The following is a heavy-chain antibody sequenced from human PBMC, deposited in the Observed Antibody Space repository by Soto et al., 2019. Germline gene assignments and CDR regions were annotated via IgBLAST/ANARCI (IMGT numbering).Heavy chain of an antibody. D-gene: IGHD2-2*01. CDR1: GFTFSSYA. J-gene: IGHJ2*01. Sequence: GGSLRLSCAASGFTFSSYAMHWVRQAPGKGLEYVSAISSNGGSTYYADSVKGRFTISRDNSKNTLYLQMGSLGAEDMAVYYCARQGSSPTDPYWYFDLWGRGTLVTVSS. V-gene: IGHV3-64*02. CDR2: ISSNGGST. CDR3: ARQGSSPTDPYWYFDL.